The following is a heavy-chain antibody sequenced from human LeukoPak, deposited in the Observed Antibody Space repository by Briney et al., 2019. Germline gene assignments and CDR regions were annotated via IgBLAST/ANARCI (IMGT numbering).Heavy chain of an antibody. CDR1: GYTFTSYG. CDR3: AREGAPRTYYYGSGSHSYCYYGMDV. V-gene: IGHV1-18*01. D-gene: IGHD3-10*01. CDR2: ISAYNGNT. Sequence: ASVKVSCKASGYTFTSYGISWVRQAPGQGLEWMGWISAYNGNTNYAQKLQGRVTMTTDTSTSTAYMELRSLRSDDTAVYYCAREGAPRTYYYGSGSHSYCYYGMDVWGQGTTVTVSS. J-gene: IGHJ6*02.